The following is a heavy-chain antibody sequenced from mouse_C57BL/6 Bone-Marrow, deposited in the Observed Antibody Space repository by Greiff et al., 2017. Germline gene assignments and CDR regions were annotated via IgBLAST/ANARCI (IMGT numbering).Heavy chain of an antibody. J-gene: IGHJ2*01. Sequence: QVQLQQPGPELVKPGASVKLSCKASGYTFTSYWMHWVKQRPGQGLEWIGNLNPSNGGTTYNEKFKSKATLTVDKSSSTAYMQLSSLTSEDSAVYYCARDGWSRDYWGQGTTLTVSS. CDR1: GYTFTSYW. D-gene: IGHD2-3*01. CDR3: ARDGWSRDY. V-gene: IGHV1-53*01. CDR2: LNPSNGGT.